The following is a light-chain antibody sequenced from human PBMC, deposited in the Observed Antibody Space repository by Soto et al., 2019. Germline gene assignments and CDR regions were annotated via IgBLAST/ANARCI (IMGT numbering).Light chain of an antibody. V-gene: IGKV3-20*01. J-gene: IGKJ1*01. CDR1: QTVSSSY. CDR3: QQYGSPSPGT. Sequence: EIVLTQSPGTLSLSPGERATLSCRASQTVSSSYLAWFQQKPGQAPRLLIYGASSRATGIPDRFSGSGSGTDFTLTINRLEPEDFAVYYCQQYGSPSPGTFGQGTKVDIK. CDR2: GAS.